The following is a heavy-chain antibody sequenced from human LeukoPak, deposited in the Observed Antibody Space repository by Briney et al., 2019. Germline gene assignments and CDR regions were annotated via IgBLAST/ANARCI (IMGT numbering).Heavy chain of an antibody. D-gene: IGHD3-10*01. J-gene: IGHJ4*02. CDR2: INHSGST. CDR1: GFTISDHY. Sequence: GSLRLSCAASGFTISDHYMDWVRQPPGKGLEWIGEINHSGSTNYNPSLKSRVTISVDTSKNQFSLKLSSVTAADTAVYYCARGLSPRINMVRGVRPPFRGVFDYWGQGTLVTVSS. CDR3: ARGLSPRINMVRGVRPPFRGVFDY. V-gene: IGHV4-34*01.